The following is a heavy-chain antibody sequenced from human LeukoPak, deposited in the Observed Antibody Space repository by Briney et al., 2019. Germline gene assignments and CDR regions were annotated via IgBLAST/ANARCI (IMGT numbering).Heavy chain of an antibody. CDR1: GGSISSYY. CDR3: TRQDRAMVTAFDY. J-gene: IGHJ4*02. V-gene: IGHV4-59*08. CDR2: ISYSGST. D-gene: IGHD5-18*01. Sequence: PSETLSLTCTVSGGSISSYYWSWIRQPPGKGLEWIGYISYSGSTNYNPSLKSRVTISVDTSKNQFSLNLSSVTAADTAVYYCTRQDRAMVTAFDYWGQGTLVTVSS.